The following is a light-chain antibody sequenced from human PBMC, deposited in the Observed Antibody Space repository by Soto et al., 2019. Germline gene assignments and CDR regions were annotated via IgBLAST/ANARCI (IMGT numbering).Light chain of an antibody. Sequence: DIQMTQSPSTLSASVGDRVTITCRASQSISSWLAWYQQKPGKAPKLLIYKASSLESGVPSRFSGSGSGTEFTLTINSLQPDDFATYYCQQSYRTPHTFGQGTKLETK. CDR3: QQSYRTPHT. J-gene: IGKJ2*01. CDR1: QSISSW. V-gene: IGKV1-5*03. CDR2: KAS.